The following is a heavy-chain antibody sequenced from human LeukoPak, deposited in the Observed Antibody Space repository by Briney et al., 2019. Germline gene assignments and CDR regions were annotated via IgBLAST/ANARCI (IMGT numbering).Heavy chain of an antibody. Sequence: SETLSLTCTVSGGSISSSSYYWGWIRQPPGKGLEWIGSIYHSGSTYYNPSLKSRVTISVDTSKNQFSLKLSSVTAADTAVYYCARVGLLQTPDPWGQGTLVTVSS. CDR2: IYHSGST. CDR3: ARVGLLQTPDP. D-gene: IGHD2-15*01. CDR1: GGSISSSSYY. V-gene: IGHV4-39*07. J-gene: IGHJ5*02.